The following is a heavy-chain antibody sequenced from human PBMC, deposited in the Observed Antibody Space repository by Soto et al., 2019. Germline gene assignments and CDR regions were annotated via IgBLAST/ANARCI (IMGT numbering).Heavy chain of an antibody. CDR3: ARGSREGFYYYYYGMDV. CDR2: IKQDGSEK. D-gene: IGHD1-26*01. CDR1: GFTFSSYW. V-gene: IGHV3-7*03. J-gene: IGHJ6*02. Sequence: HPGGSLRLSCAASGFTFSSYWMSWVRQAPGKGLEWVANIKQDGSEKYYVDSVKGRFTISRDNAKNSLYLQMNSLRAEDTAVYYCARGSREGFYYYYYGMDVWGQGTTVTVSS.